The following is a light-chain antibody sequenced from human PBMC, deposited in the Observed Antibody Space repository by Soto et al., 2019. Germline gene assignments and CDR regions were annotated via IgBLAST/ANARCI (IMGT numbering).Light chain of an antibody. CDR3: QQRSNWPPIT. CDR1: QSVSSY. CDR2: DAS. J-gene: IGKJ5*01. V-gene: IGKV3-11*01. Sequence: EIVLTQSPATLSLSPGERATLSCRASQSVSSYLAWYQQKPGQAPRLRIYDASNRATGTPARFSGSGSRTDFTLAISSLEPEDFAVYYCQQRSNWPPITFGQGTRLEIK.